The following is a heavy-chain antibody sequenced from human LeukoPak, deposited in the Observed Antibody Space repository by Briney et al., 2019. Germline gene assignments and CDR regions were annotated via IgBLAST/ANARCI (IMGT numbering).Heavy chain of an antibody. CDR3: ARDWSSISYPRGYFQH. J-gene: IGHJ1*01. Sequence: SETLSLTCTVSGGSISSSGVYWGWIRQPPGKGLEWIGSIYYSGSTYYNPSIKSRVTISVDTSKNQFSLKLNSVTAADTAVYYCARDWSSISYPRGYFQHWGQGTLVTVSS. V-gene: IGHV4-39*07. D-gene: IGHD3-3*02. CDR2: IYYSGST. CDR1: GGSISSSGVY.